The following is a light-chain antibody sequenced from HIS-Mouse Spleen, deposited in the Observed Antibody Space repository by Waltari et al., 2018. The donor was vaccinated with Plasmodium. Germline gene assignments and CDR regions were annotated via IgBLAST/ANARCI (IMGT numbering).Light chain of an antibody. V-gene: IGLV3-10*01. Sequence: SYELTQPPSASLLPGQTARTTCSGDAFPTKYAYWYQQKAGQAPGLVINEDSKRPSGIPGRFSGSSSGTMATLTISGAQVEDEADYYCYSTDSSGNHRVFGGGTKLTVL. J-gene: IGLJ3*02. CDR1: AFPTKY. CDR2: EDS. CDR3: YSTDSSGNHRV.